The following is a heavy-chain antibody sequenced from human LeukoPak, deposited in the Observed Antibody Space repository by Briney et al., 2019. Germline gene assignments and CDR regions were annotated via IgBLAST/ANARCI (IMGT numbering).Heavy chain of an antibody. Sequence: ASVKVSCKASGYTFTGYYMHWVRQAAGQGLEWMGCINPNSGGTNYAQKFQGRVTMTRDTSISTAYMELSRLRSDDTAVYYCARDSAAGTEEGIFGYWGQGTLVTVSS. D-gene: IGHD6-13*01. V-gene: IGHV1-2*02. CDR1: GYTFTGYY. CDR2: INPNSGGT. CDR3: ARDSAAGTEEGIFGY. J-gene: IGHJ4*02.